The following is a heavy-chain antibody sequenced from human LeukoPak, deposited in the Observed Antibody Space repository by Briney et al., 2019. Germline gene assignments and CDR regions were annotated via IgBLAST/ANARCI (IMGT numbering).Heavy chain of an antibody. D-gene: IGHD6-13*01. V-gene: IGHV3-53*01. Sequence: GGSLRLSCVASGFTVSSKYMSWVRQAPGKGLEWVSVIYSGGSTYYGESVKGRFTISRDNSKNTVYLQMNALRAEDSAVYYCARVEQQPAYWGQGTLVTVSS. CDR3: ARVEQQPAY. CDR2: IYSGGST. CDR1: GFTVSSKY. J-gene: IGHJ4*02.